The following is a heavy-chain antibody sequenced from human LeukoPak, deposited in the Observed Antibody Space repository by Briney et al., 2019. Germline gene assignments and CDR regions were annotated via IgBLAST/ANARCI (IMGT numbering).Heavy chain of an antibody. Sequence: PGGSLRLSCAASGFTFSGYAMSWVRQAPGKGLEWVSGISGSGGSTYYADSVKGRFTISRDNSKNTFYLQMNSLRAEDTAVYYCARAVGGDGSGSLWGPGTLVTVSS. CDR3: ARAVGGDGSGSL. D-gene: IGHD3-10*01. CDR2: ISGSGGST. V-gene: IGHV3-23*01. J-gene: IGHJ4*02. CDR1: GFTFSGYA.